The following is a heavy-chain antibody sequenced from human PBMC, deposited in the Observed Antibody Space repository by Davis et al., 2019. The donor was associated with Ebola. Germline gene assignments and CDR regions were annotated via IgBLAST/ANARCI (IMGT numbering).Heavy chain of an antibody. Sequence: GGSLRLSCAASGFTFSSYPMHWVRQAPGKGLEWVSAISGSGGSTYYADSVKGRFTISRDNSKNTLYLQMNSLRAEDTAVYYCAKGGDIVVVPAAISLGDYYYYGMDVWGQGTTVTVSS. CDR2: ISGSGGST. CDR3: AKGGDIVVVPAAISLGDYYYYGMDV. J-gene: IGHJ6*02. V-gene: IGHV3-23*01. D-gene: IGHD2-2*01. CDR1: GFTFSSYP.